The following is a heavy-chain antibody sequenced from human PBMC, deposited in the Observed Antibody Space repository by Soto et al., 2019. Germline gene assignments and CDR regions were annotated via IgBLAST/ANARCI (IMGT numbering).Heavy chain of an antibody. CDR1: GGSISSYY. D-gene: IGHD2-15*01. CDR3: APLSVSLSGPYGIHV. Sequence: SETLSLTCTFSGGSISSYYWSWIRQPPGKGLEWMGYIYYSGSTNYNPSLKSRVTISVDTSKNHFSLKLSSVTAADTAVYYCAPLSVSLSGPYGIHVWGQGTTVTVSS. J-gene: IGHJ6*02. CDR2: IYYSGST. V-gene: IGHV4-59*01.